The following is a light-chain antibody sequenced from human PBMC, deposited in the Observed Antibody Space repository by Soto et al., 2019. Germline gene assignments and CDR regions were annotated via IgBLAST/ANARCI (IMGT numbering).Light chain of an antibody. J-gene: IGKJ3*01. CDR2: AAS. V-gene: IGKV1-6*01. CDR3: LQKYFYPFT. CDR1: QSISRY. Sequence: IPMTQSPSSLSASVGDRVTITCRASQSISRYLNWYQQKPGKAPKLLIYAASNLQSGVPARFSGSGSGTDFTLTISSLQPEDFATYYCLQKYFYPFTFGPGTKVDIK.